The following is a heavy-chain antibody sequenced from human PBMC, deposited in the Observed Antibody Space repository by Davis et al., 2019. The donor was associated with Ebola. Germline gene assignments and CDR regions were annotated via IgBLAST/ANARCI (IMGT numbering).Heavy chain of an antibody. V-gene: IGHV3-30*04. CDR2: IAHDGTSE. J-gene: IGHJ6*02. CDR1: RFSFSLYA. Sequence: PGGSLRLSCGASRFSFSLYAMYWVRQAPGKGLEWVAVIAHDGTSENYADSVKGRFIISRDNSKNTVSLQMYSLGADDTAVYYCARGDNYYGLDVWGQGTTVTVSS. CDR3: ARGDNYYGLDV.